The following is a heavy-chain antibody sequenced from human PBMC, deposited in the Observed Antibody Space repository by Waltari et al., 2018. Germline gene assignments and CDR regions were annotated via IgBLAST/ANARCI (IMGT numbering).Heavy chain of an antibody. CDR1: GYTFLRYV. CDR2: INTNPGNP. Sequence: QVQLVQSGSELTKPGASVRVSCRASGYTFLRYVMNWMRQAPGQGLEWMGWINTNPGNPTYAQGFTGRFVFSLDTSVSTAYLQISSLKAEDTAVYYCASPSDTAMGLGGMDVWGKGTTVTVSS. D-gene: IGHD5-18*01. CDR3: ASPSDTAMGLGGMDV. V-gene: IGHV7-4-1*02. J-gene: IGHJ6*04.